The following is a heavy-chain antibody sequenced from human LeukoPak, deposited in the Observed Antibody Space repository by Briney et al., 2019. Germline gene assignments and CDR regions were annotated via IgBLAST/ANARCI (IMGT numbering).Heavy chain of an antibody. CDR3: ARETSSSWSRSFDS. CDR2: MSTSGST. CDR1: GGSISSYY. D-gene: IGHD6-13*01. V-gene: IGHV4-4*07. J-gene: IGHJ5*01. Sequence: SETLSLTCNVSGGSISSYYWSWIRQPAGKGLEWIGRMSTSGSTNYNPSPSLKSRVNMSVDTSKNQFSLNLTSVTAADTAMYYCARETSSSWSRSFDSWGQGTPVTVSS.